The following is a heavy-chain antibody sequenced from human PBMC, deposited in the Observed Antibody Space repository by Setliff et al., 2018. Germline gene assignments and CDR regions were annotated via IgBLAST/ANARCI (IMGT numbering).Heavy chain of an antibody. V-gene: IGHV3-23*01. CDR3: AKDSLSGWSAVDY. Sequence: GSLRLSCAASGFTFSNYAMSWVRQAPGKGLEWVSAISGSGAISYADSVKGRFTVSRDNSKNTLYLQMNSLRGEDTAVYYCAKDSLSGWSAVDYWGQGTLVTVSS. J-gene: IGHJ4*02. CDR2: ISGSGAI. CDR1: GFTFSNYA. D-gene: IGHD6-19*01.